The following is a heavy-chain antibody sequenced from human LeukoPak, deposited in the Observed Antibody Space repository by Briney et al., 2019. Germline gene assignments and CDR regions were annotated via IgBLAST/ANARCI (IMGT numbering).Heavy chain of an antibody. V-gene: IGHV3-21*01. J-gene: IGHJ4*02. Sequence: GGSLRLSCAASGFTFSSHSMNWVRQAPGKGLEWVSSISSSSSYINYADSVKGRFTISRDNAKNSLYLQMNSLRAEDTAVYYCARSGSSGWFPIDYWGQGTLVTVSS. CDR2: ISSSSSYI. CDR3: ARSGSSGWFPIDY. CDR1: GFTFSSHS. D-gene: IGHD6-19*01.